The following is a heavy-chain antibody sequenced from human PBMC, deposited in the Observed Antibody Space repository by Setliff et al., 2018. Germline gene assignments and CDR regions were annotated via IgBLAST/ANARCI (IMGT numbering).Heavy chain of an antibody. CDR1: GGTFSSYA. Sequence: SVKVSCKASGGTFSSYAISWVRQAPGQGFEWMGGIIPIFGTANYAQKFQGRVTITTDESTSTAYMELSSLRSEDTAVYYCARGITGTTNYYYGMDVWGQGTTVTVSS. CDR2: IIPIFGTA. J-gene: IGHJ6*02. CDR3: ARGITGTTNYYYGMDV. D-gene: IGHD1-7*01. V-gene: IGHV1-69*05.